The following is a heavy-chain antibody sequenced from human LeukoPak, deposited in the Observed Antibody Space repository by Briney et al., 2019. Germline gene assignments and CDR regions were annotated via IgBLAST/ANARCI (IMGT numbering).Heavy chain of an antibody. CDR2: ISWNSGYT. J-gene: IGHJ6*02. Sequence: PGRSLRLSRAASGFTFYDYAMRWVRHAPGKGLGWVSGISWNSGYTVYGDSLKGRFTISRDNARNSLYLQMNSLRAEDTALYYCAKDIRSSWYVAGMDVWGQGTTVTVSS. CDR1: GFTFYDYA. V-gene: IGHV3-9*01. CDR3: AKDIRSSWYVAGMDV. D-gene: IGHD6-13*01.